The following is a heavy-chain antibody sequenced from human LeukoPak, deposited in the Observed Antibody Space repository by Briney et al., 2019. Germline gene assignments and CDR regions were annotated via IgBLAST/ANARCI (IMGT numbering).Heavy chain of an antibody. CDR1: GFTFSSYS. V-gene: IGHV3-21*01. D-gene: IGHD2-2*01. J-gene: IGHJ4*02. Sequence: SGGSLRLSCAASGFTFSSYSMNWVRQAPGKGLEWVSSISSSSSYIYYADSVKGRFTISRDNAKNSLYLQMNSLRAEDTAVYYCARVMRDSSTLDHWGQGTLVTVSS. CDR3: ARVMRDSSTLDH. CDR2: ISSSSSYI.